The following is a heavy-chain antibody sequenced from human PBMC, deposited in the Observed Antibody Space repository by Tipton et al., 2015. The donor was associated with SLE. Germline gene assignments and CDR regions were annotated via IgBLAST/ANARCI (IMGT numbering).Heavy chain of an antibody. D-gene: IGHD3-10*01. CDR1: GYTFTSYA. J-gene: IGHJ4*02. Sequence: QSGAEVKKPGASVTVSCKASGYTFTSYAIGWLRQAPGQGLEWMGWISPYNHNTDYAQKFQGRVTMTTDTSTNAAYLELRSLRSDDTAVYYCAREKAGDTMVGSVGSCLGYWGQGTLVTVSS. V-gene: IGHV1-18*01. CDR2: ISPYNHNT. CDR3: AREKAGDTMVGSVGSCLGY.